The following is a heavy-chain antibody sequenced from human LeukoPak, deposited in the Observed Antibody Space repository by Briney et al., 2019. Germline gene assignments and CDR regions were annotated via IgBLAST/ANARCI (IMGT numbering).Heavy chain of an antibody. CDR2: IYYSGST. Sequence: KSSETLSLTCTVSGGSISSGGYYWSWIRQHPGKGLEWIGYIYYSGSTYYNPSLKSRVTISVDTSKNQLSLKLSSVTAADTAVYYCARGLRYDYYFDYWGQGTLVTISS. V-gene: IGHV4-31*03. J-gene: IGHJ4*02. D-gene: IGHD3-22*01. CDR3: ARGLRYDYYFDY. CDR1: GGSISSGGYY.